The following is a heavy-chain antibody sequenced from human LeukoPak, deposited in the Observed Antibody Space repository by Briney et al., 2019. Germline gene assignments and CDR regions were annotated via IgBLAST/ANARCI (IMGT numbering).Heavy chain of an antibody. J-gene: IGHJ4*02. CDR3: ARGDLWLGH. D-gene: IGHD3-10*01. CDR2: IKSDGSEE. CDR1: GFIFSSYW. V-gene: IGHV3-7*01. Sequence: PGGSLRLSCATSGFIFSSYWRCWVRQAPGKGLEWVANIKSDGSEEYYGDSVKGRFTISRDNAKNSLYLQMNSLRVEDTAVYYCARGDLWLGHWGQGSLVTVSS.